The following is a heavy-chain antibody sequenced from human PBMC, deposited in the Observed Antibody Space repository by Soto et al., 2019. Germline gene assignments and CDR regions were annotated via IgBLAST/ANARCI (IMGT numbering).Heavy chain of an antibody. V-gene: IGHV4-30-2*01. CDR2: IYNSGNT. D-gene: IGHD2-21*02. J-gene: IGHJ5*02. Sequence: SETLSLTCAVSGGSISSGFYSWSWIRQPPGQGLEWIGYIYNSGNTYYNPSLMSRVTISVDRSHNHFSLKLTSVTAADTAVYYCARGSDGVWNWFDPWGQGTQVTVSS. CDR1: GGSISSGFYS. CDR3: ARGSDGVWNWFDP.